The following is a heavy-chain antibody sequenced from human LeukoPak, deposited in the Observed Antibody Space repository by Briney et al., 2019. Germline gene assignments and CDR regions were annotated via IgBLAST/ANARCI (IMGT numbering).Heavy chain of an antibody. CDR1: GGSFSGYY. CDR3: ARRVLWAAAGSSWFDP. J-gene: IGHJ5*02. V-gene: IGHV4-34*01. CDR2: INHSGST. D-gene: IGHD6-13*01. Sequence: SETLSLTCAVYGGSFSGYYWSWIRQPPGKGLEWIGEINHSGSTNYNPSLKSRVTISVDTSKNQFSLKLSSVTAADTAVYYCARRVLWAAAGSSWFDPWGQGTLVTVSS.